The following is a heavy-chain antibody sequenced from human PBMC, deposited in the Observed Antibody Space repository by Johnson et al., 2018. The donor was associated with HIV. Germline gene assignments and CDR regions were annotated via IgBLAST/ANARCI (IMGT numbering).Heavy chain of an antibody. V-gene: IGHV3-30*04. CDR3: ARDRIQLWYCVGAFDF. CDR1: GFTFSDYI. Sequence: QVQLVESGGGVVQPGGSLRLSCAASGFTFSDYIIHWVRQAPGKGLEWVAAISYDGTNTGYADSVKGRFTISRDNSKITLYLQMNTLRAEDSAVYYCARDRIQLWYCVGAFDFWGQGTMVTVSS. J-gene: IGHJ3*01. D-gene: IGHD5-18*01. CDR2: ISYDGTNT.